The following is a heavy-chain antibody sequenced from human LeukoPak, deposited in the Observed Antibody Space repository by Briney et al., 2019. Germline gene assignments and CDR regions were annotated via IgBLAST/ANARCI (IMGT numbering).Heavy chain of an antibody. CDR1: GGTFSGYY. CDR3: ARGLTVPDRRCRGY. J-gene: IGHJ4*02. V-gene: IGHV4-34*01. Sequence: SETLSLTCAVSGGTFSGYYWTWIRQTPDKGLEWIGEANHSGYTDYNPSLMGRVTISVDTSRKEFYLKLISVTAADTAVYYCARGLTVPDRRCRGYWGQGTRVTVSS. CDR2: ANHSGYT. D-gene: IGHD6-6*01.